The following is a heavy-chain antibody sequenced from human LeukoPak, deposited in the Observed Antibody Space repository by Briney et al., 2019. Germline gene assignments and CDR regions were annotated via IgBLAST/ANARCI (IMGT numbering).Heavy chain of an antibody. CDR2: ISDRSSTI. Sequence: GESLRLSCAASGFTFTEYSIIWVRQAPGKGLEWVSFISDISDRSSTIHYADSVKGRFTISRDNPKNTLYLQMNSLRAEDTAVYFCAKRGVVIRVILVGFHKEAYYFDSWGQGALVTVSS. CDR1: GFTFTEYS. CDR3: AKRGVVIRVILVGFHKEAYYFDS. V-gene: IGHV3-48*01. J-gene: IGHJ4*02. D-gene: IGHD3-22*01.